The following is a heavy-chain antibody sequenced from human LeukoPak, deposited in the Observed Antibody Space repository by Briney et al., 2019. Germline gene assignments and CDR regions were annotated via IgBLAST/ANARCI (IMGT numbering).Heavy chain of an antibody. CDR1: GLFFSTSG. J-gene: IGHJ3*02. Sequence: PGGSLRLSCTASGLFFSTSGMHWVRQAPGKGLEWVSSISSSSSYIYYADSVKGRFTISRDNAKNSLYLQMNSLRAEDTAVYYCARDNDYGGNSVGAFDIWGQGTMVTVSS. CDR3: ARDNDYGGNSVGAFDI. CDR2: ISSSSSYI. D-gene: IGHD4-23*01. V-gene: IGHV3-21*01.